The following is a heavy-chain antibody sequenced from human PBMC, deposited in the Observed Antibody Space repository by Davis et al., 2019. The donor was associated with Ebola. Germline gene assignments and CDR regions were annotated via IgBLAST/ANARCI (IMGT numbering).Heavy chain of an antibody. CDR1: GGTFSSYA. CDR3: ARDSSGWYFFDY. V-gene: IGHV1-69*06. Sequence: SVKVSCKASGGTFSSYAISWVRQAPGQGLEWMGGIIPIFGTTNYAQKFRGRVMITADKSTRIAYMELSSLGSEDTAVYYCARDSSGWYFFDYWGQGTLVTVSS. D-gene: IGHD6-19*01. CDR2: IIPIFGTT. J-gene: IGHJ4*02.